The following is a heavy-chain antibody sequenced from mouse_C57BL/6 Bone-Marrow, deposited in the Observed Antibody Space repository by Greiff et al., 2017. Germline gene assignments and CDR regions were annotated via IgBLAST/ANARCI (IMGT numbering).Heavy chain of an antibody. Sequence: QVQLQQSGAELARPGASVKLSCKASGYTFTSYGISWVKQRTGQGLEWIGEIYPRSGNTYYNVKFKGKATLTADKSSSTAYMELRSLTSEDSAVYFCAPDLLWLRRGYWGQGTTLTVSS. CDR2: IYPRSGNT. CDR1: GYTFTSYG. V-gene: IGHV1-81*01. CDR3: APDLLWLRRGY. D-gene: IGHD2-2*01. J-gene: IGHJ2*01.